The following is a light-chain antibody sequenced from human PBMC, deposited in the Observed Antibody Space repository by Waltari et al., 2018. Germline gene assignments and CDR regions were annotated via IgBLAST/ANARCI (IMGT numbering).Light chain of an antibody. CDR1: QDISNY. Sequence: DIQMTQSPSSLSASVGDRVTITCQASQDISNYLNWYQQKPGKAPKLLMYDASNLNIGVPSRFSGSGSGTEFNLTISSLQPEDIATYYCQQYDTLLVFTFGPGTKVEIK. J-gene: IGKJ3*01. CDR2: DAS. V-gene: IGKV1-33*01. CDR3: QQYDTLLVFT.